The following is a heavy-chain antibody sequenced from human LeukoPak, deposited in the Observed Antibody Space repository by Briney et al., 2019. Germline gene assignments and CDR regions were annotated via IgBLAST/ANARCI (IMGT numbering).Heavy chain of an antibody. CDR1: GFTFSSYA. CDR2: ISSNGGST. V-gene: IGHV3-64*01. D-gene: IGHD2-21*01. J-gene: IGHJ4*02. Sequence: GGSLRLSCAASGFTFSSYAMHWVRQAPGKGLEYVSAISSNGGSTYYANSVKGRFTISRDNSENTLYLQMGSLRAEDMAVYYCARGEHEGFDYWGQGTLVTVSS. CDR3: ARGEHEGFDY.